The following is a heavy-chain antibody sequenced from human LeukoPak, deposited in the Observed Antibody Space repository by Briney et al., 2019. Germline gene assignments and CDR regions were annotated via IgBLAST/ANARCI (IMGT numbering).Heavy chain of an antibody. D-gene: IGHD3-10*01. CDR3: AREASDYYGSGRHPPPLLGEYYYYMDV. CDR1: GFTFSSYW. CDR2: IKQDGTVK. J-gene: IGHJ6*03. Sequence: PGGSLRLSCAASGFTFSSYWMNWVRQAPGKGLEWVANIKQDGTVKYYVDSVKGRFTISRDNAKNSLYLQMNSLRAEDTAVYYCAREASDYYGSGRHPPPLLGEYYYYMDVWGKGTTVTISS. V-gene: IGHV3-7*01.